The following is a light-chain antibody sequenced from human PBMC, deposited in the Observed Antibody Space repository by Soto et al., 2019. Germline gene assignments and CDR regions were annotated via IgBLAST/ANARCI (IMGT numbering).Light chain of an antibody. Sequence: EIVLTQSPGTLSLSPGERATLSCRASQSVSSSYLAWYQQKPGQAPRLLIYGASSRATGISHRFSGSGSGTDFTLTISRLESEDFAVYYCQQYGSSPYTFGQGTKLEIK. CDR1: QSVSSSY. V-gene: IGKV3-20*01. CDR3: QQYGSSPYT. J-gene: IGKJ2*01. CDR2: GAS.